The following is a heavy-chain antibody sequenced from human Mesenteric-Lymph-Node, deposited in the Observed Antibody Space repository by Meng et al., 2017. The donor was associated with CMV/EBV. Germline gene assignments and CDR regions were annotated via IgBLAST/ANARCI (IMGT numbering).Heavy chain of an antibody. V-gene: IGHV4-61*01. J-gene: IGHJ6*02. CDR1: GGSVSSTSFY. CDR2: INHSGST. CDR3: ARGRVGYYYYYGMDV. Sequence: SETLSLTCTVSGGSVSSTSFYWTWIRQPPGKGLEWLGEINHSGSTNYNPSLKSRVTISVDTSKNQFSLKLSSVTAADTAVYYCARGRVGYYYYYGMDVWGQGTTVTVSS.